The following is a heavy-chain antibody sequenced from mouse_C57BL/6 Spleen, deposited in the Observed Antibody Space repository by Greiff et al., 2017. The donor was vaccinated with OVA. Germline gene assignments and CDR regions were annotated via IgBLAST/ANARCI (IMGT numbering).Heavy chain of an antibody. J-gene: IGHJ3*01. CDR3: ASAIYYGNCGFAY. CDR2: IDPSDSYT. Sequence: QVQLQQPGAELVKPGASVKLSCKASGYTFTSYWMQWVKQRPGQGLEWIGEIDPSDSYTNYNQKFKGKATLTVDTSSSTAYMQLSSLTSEDSAVYYCASAIYYGNCGFAYWGQGTLVTVSA. D-gene: IGHD2-1*01. CDR1: GYTFTSYW. V-gene: IGHV1-50*01.